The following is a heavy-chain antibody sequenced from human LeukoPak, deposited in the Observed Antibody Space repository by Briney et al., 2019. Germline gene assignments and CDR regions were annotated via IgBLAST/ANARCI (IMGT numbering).Heavy chain of an antibody. CDR2: ISAYNGNT. J-gene: IGHJ3*02. V-gene: IGHV1-18*01. CDR3: ERKSITKPLEAFDI. Sequence: TVKVSCKASGYTFTSYGISWVRQAPGQGLEWMGWISAYNGNTNYAQKLQGRVTMTTDTSTSTAYMELRSLRSDDTAVYYCERKSITKPLEAFDIWGQGTMLTVSS. CDR1: GYTFTSYG. D-gene: IGHD3-10*01.